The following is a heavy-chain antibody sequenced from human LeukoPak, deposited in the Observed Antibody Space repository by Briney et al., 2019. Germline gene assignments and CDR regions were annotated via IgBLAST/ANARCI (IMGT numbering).Heavy chain of an antibody. D-gene: IGHD3-10*01. J-gene: IGHJ4*02. CDR1: GFTFNNYA. V-gene: IGHV3-23*01. Sequence: PGGSLRLSCAASGFTFNNYAMDWVRQAPGKGLEWVSGISGSDGSTYHADSVKGRFTISRDNSKNTLYLQMNSLRGEDTAVYYCAKNIGGLDYWGQGTLVTVSS. CDR3: AKNIGGLDY. CDR2: ISGSDGST.